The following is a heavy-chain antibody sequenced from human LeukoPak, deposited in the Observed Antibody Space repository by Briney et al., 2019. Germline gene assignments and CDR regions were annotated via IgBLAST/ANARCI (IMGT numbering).Heavy chain of an antibody. CDR1: GFTFRNYA. V-gene: IGHV3-23*01. CDR3: AKLLWFGERWFDP. D-gene: IGHD3-10*01. J-gene: IGHJ5*02. Sequence: GGSLRLSCAASGFTFRNYAMSWVRQAPGKGLEWVSAILGDGDRTYYADSVKGRFTISRDNSKNLLYLQMNSLRAEDTAVYYCAKLLWFGERWFDPWGQGTLVTVSS. CDR2: ILGDGDRT.